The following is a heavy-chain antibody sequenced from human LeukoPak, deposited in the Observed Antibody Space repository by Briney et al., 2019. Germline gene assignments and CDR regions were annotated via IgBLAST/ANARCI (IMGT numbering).Heavy chain of an antibody. CDR1: GFTFDNYA. V-gene: IGHV3-9*01. CDR3: ARANQGYGYFFDF. CDR2: ISWNSGNI. J-gene: IGHJ4*02. D-gene: IGHD5-18*01. Sequence: GGSLRLSCAASGFTFDNYAMHWVRQAPGKGLEWVSTISWNSGNIGYADSVKGRFTISRDNAKKSLSLQMNSLRAEDTAVYYCARANQGYGYFFDFWGQGTLVTVSS.